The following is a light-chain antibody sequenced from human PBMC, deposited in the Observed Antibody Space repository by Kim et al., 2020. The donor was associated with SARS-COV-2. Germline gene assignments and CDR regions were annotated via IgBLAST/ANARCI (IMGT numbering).Light chain of an antibody. CDR1: QSVSSY. CDR3: QQRSNWPGT. V-gene: IGKV3-11*01. CDR2: DAS. Sequence: LSPEEHPTLSCRAVQSVSSYFAWYQQKPGQAPRLLIYDASNRATGIPARFSGSGSGTDFTLTISSLEPEDFAVYYCQQRSNWPGTFGQGTKLEI. J-gene: IGKJ2*02.